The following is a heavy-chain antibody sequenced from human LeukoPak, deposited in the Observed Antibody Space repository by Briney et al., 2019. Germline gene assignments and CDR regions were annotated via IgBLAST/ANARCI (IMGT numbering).Heavy chain of an antibody. D-gene: IGHD3-3*01. CDR2: IYYSGST. Sequence: PSETLSLTCTVSGGSISSSSYYWGWIRQPPGKGLEWLGSIYYSGSTYYNPSLKSRVTISVDTSKNQFSLKLSSVTAADTAVYYCARRGYDFWSGTQFGYFDYWGQGTLVTVSS. J-gene: IGHJ4*02. V-gene: IGHV4-39*01. CDR3: ARRGYDFWSGTQFGYFDY. CDR1: GGSISSSSYY.